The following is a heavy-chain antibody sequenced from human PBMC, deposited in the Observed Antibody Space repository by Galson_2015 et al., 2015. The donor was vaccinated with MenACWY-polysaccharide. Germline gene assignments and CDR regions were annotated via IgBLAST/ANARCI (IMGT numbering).Heavy chain of an antibody. Sequence: SLRLSCAASGFTFSTYRMTWVRQAPGKGLEWVSYINGGRSTIYYADSVKGRFTISRDNAKNSLYLQMNSLRDDDTAVYYCARDSGIAGADDYWGQGSLVTVSS. D-gene: IGHD6-13*01. CDR1: GFTFSTYR. CDR3: ARDSGIAGADDY. CDR2: INGGRSTI. J-gene: IGHJ4*02. V-gene: IGHV3-48*02.